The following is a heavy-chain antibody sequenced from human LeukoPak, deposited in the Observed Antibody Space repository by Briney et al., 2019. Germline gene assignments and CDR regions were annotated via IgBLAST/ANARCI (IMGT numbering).Heavy chain of an antibody. Sequence: GGSLRLSCAASGFTVSSSYGMTWVRQAPGKGLEWVSAFSATDGSAQYAESVKGRFTISRDNSKNSLYLQMNSLRDEDTAVYYCAKARIAAAGTGAFDVWGQETMVTVSS. D-gene: IGHD6-13*01. J-gene: IGHJ3*01. V-gene: IGHV3-23*01. CDR2: FSATDGSA. CDR1: GFTVSSSYG. CDR3: AKARIAAAGTGAFDV.